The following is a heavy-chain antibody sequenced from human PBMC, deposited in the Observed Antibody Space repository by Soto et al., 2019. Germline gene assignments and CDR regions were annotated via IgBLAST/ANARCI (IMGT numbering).Heavy chain of an antibody. CDR2: ISGGGVTK. V-gene: IGHV3-23*01. J-gene: IGHJ4*02. CDR1: GSTVTSYA. Sequence: EVQLLESGGDFVQPGGSRRLSCAASGSTVTSYAMNWVRQTPGKGLEWVSTISGGGVTKHYADSVKGRFTVSRDSSTNTLSLHMDSLRVEDTAVYYCARSSGGTTSCFNYWGQGTLVIVSP. D-gene: IGHD2-2*01. CDR3: ARSSGGTTSCFNY.